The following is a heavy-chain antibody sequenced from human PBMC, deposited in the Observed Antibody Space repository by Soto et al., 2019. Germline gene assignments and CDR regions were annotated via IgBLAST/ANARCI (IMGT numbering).Heavy chain of an antibody. Sequence: DVQLVESGGGLVQPGRSLRLSCEASGFTFDDYAMHWVRQAPGKGLEWVSGISWNSGSIGYADSVKGRFTISRDNAQNSLYLQMNSRRAGDTAFYYCTKDSHSVVITRGGDYWGQGTLVTVSS. CDR3: TKDSHSVVITRGGDY. V-gene: IGHV3-9*01. J-gene: IGHJ4*02. D-gene: IGHD3-22*01. CDR1: GFTFDDYA. CDR2: ISWNSGSI.